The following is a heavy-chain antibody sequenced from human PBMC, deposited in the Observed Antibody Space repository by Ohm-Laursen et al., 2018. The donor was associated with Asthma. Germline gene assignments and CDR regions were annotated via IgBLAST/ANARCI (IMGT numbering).Heavy chain of an antibody. CDR3: ARDGGGYGVNYYYYGMDV. J-gene: IGHJ6*02. Sequence: SQTLSLTCTVSGDSTNSDDYYWSWVRQPPGKGLEWIGFIFYNGSTSYNPSLRSRVTISIDTSKNQFSLKVTSVIAADTAVYFCARDGGGYGVNYYYYGMDVWGQGTTVSVSS. CDR2: IFYNGST. CDR1: GDSTNSDDYY. V-gene: IGHV4-30-4*01. D-gene: IGHD5-12*01.